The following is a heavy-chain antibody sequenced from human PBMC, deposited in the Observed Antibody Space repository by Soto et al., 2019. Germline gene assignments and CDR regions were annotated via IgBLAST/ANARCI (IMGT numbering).Heavy chain of an antibody. V-gene: IGHV3-33*06. CDR1: GFSFTTYG. CDR2: IWYDGSNQ. Sequence: QVQLVESGGGVVQPGRSLRLSCVASGFSFTTYGLHWVRQAPGKGLEWVAVIWYDGSNQYYADSVKGRFTISRDNSKNVLYLEMNSMRVEGTAVYYCVKDHCGGDCYSDPYFDYWGQGTLVTVSS. D-gene: IGHD2-21*02. J-gene: IGHJ4*02. CDR3: VKDHCGGDCYSDPYFDY.